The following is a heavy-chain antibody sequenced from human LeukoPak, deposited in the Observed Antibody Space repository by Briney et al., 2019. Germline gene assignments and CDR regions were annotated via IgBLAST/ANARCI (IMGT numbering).Heavy chain of an antibody. V-gene: IGHV1-2*02. CDR3: ATRRDIVTYFDY. J-gene: IGHJ4*02. CDR1: GYTFTGYY. CDR2: INPNSGGT. Sequence: ASVKVSCKASGYTFTGYYMHWVRQAPGQGLEWMGWINPNSGGTNYAQKFQGRVTMTRDTSISTAYMELSRLRSDDTAVYYCATRRDIVTYFDYCGQGTLVTVSS. D-gene: IGHD3-9*01.